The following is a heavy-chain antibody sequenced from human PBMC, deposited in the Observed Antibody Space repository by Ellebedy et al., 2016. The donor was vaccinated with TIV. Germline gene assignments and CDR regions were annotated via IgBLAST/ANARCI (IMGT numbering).Heavy chain of an antibody. CDR3: ARVVVVPNYYYYYGMDV. V-gene: IGHV1-69*13. CDR1: GGTFNNYA. J-gene: IGHJ6*02. Sequence: ASVKVSCKASGGTFNNYAITWVRQAPGQGLEWMGGIIPISGTANSAQKFQGRVTITADESTSTAYMELSSLRSEDTAVYYCARVVVVPNYYYYYGMDVWGQGTTVTVSS. D-gene: IGHD2-2*01. CDR2: IIPISGTA.